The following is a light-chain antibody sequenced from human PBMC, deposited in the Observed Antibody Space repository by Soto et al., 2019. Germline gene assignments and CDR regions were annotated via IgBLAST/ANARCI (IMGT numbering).Light chain of an antibody. V-gene: IGKV3-11*01. CDR1: QSVSNC. Sequence: EIVLTQSPATLSLSPGDRVTLSCRASQSVSNCLSWYQQKPGQAPRLLIYEASKRATGIPARFSGSGSGTEFTLTISSLETEDFAVYFCQQYSRWPRETFGPGTKVDIK. CDR2: EAS. J-gene: IGKJ3*01. CDR3: QQYSRWPRET.